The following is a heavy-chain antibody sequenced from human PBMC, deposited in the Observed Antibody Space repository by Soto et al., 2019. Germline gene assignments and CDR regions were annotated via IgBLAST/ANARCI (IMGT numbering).Heavy chain of an antibody. CDR2: IDPRSGGT. V-gene: IGHV1-2*02. D-gene: IGHD3-10*01. J-gene: IGHJ4*02. CDR1: GYPFTTYY. Sequence: HVQLVQSGTEVKKPGASVRVSCMVSGYPFTTYYIHWVRQAPGQGLEWMGWIDPRSGGTVYEQKFQGSVTMTRDTSLSTVYLDLSGLTSDDTALYYCATDDYGIFPYWGQGSLVSVSS. CDR3: ATDDYGIFPY.